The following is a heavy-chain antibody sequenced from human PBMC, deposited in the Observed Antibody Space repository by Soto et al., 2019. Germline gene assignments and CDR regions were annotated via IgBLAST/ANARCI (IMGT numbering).Heavy chain of an antibody. CDR3: ENDIRIAAAGTMDG. CDR2: ISGSGGST. J-gene: IGHJ6*02. D-gene: IGHD6-13*01. CDR1: GFTFSSYA. V-gene: IGHV3-23*01. Sequence: QPGWSLRLSCAASGFTFSSYAMSWVRQAPGKGLEWVSAISGSGGSTYYADSVKGRFTISRDNSKNTLYLQMNSLRAEDTAVYYCENDIRIAAAGTMDGWGQGTTGTVSS.